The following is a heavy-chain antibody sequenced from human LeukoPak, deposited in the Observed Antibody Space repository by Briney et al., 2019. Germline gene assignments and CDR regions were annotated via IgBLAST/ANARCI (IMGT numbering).Heavy chain of an antibody. CDR1: GFTFSSYA. Sequence: GGSLRLSCAASGFTFSSYAMSWVRQSPGKGLEWVSVISGSGGSTYYADSVKGRFTISGDYSKNTLYLQMNSLRAEDTAVYYCAKGSATYTYLFGYWGQGTLVTVSS. V-gene: IGHV3-23*01. J-gene: IGHJ4*02. CDR2: ISGSGGST. CDR3: AKGSATYTYLFGY. D-gene: IGHD4-11*01.